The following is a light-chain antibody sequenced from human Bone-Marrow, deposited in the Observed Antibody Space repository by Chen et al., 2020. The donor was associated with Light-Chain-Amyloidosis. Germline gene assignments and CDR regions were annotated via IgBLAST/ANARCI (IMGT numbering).Light chain of an antibody. J-gene: IGLJ1*01. CDR1: SSDVGGDNH. CDR3: SSYTITNTLV. V-gene: IGLV2-14*01. Sequence: QSALTQPASVSGSPGQSITLSCTGTSSDVGGDNHVSWDQQHPDKAPKLMIYEVTTRPSWVPDRFSGSKADNTASLTISGLQTEDEADYFCSSYTITNTLVFGSGTRVTVL. CDR2: EVT.